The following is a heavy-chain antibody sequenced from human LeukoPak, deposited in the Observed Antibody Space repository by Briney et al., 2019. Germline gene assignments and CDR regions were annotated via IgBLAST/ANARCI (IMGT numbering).Heavy chain of an antibody. D-gene: IGHD3-10*01. J-gene: IGHJ5*02. Sequence: SETLSLTCTVSGGSISSSSYYWGWIRQPPGKGLEWIVSIYYSGSTYYNPSLKSRVTISVDTSKNQFSLKLSSVTAADTAVYYCARQLLWFGELLRWFDPWGQGTLVTVSS. CDR2: IYYSGST. V-gene: IGHV4-39*01. CDR3: ARQLLWFGELLRWFDP. CDR1: GGSISSSSYY.